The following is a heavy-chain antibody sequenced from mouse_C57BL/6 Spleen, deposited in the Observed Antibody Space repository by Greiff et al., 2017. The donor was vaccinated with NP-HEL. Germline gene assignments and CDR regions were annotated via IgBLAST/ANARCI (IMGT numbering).Heavy chain of an antibody. D-gene: IGHD6-1*01. CDR3: ARGAAGYYYFDY. J-gene: IGHJ2*01. CDR1: GYTFTDYN. Sequence: VQLKESGPELVKPGASVKIPCKASGYTFTDYNMDWVKQSHGKSLEWIGDINPNNGGTIYNQKFKGKATLTVDKSSSTAYMELRSLTSEDTAVYYCARGAAGYYYFDYWGQGTTLTVSS. CDR2: INPNNGGT. V-gene: IGHV1-18*01.